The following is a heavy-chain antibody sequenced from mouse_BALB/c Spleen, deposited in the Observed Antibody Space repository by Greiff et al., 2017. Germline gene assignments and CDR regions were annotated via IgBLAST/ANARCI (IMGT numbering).Heavy chain of an antibody. V-gene: IGHV5-9-4*01. CDR3: ARDGTYAMDY. CDR1: GFTFSSYA. Sequence: VQLQQSGGGLVKPGGSLKLSCAASGFTFSSYAMSWVRQSPEKRLEWVAEISSGGSYTYYPDTVTGRFTISRDNAKNTLYLEMSSLRSEDTAMYYCARDGTYAMDYWGQGTSVTVSS. CDR2: ISSGGSYT. D-gene: IGHD1-1*02. J-gene: IGHJ4*01.